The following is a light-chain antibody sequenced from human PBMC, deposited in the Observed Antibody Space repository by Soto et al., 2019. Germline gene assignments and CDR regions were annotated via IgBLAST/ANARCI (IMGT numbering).Light chain of an antibody. V-gene: IGKV3-15*01. Sequence: EKLLTQSPATLSLSPGERATLSCRASQSVSSYLAWYQQKPGQAPRLLIYGASTRATGIPARFSGSGSGTEFTLTISSLQSEDFALYYCQQYNNWPITFGQGTRLEIK. J-gene: IGKJ5*01. CDR1: QSVSSY. CDR2: GAS. CDR3: QQYNNWPIT.